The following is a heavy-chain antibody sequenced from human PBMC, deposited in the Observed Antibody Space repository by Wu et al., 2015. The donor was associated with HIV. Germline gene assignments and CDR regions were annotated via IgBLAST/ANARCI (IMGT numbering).Heavy chain of an antibody. J-gene: IGHJ4*03. CDR3: GRGPLNCNMFCYLIDY. Sequence: QVQLVQSGAEVKKPGASVKVSCKASGYIFNNYGISWVRQAPGQGLEWMGWISGSNGNTKYVQKFQDRVTVTTDTSTNTAYMELRSLRSDDTAVYYCGRGPLNCNMFCYLIDYWGPG. CDR2: ISGSNGNT. CDR1: GYIFNNYG. D-gene: IGHD2/OR15-2a*01. V-gene: IGHV1-18*01.